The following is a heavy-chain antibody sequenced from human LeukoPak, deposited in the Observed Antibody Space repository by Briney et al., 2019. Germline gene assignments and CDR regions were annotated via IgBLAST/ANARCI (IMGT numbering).Heavy chain of an antibody. Sequence: QPGGSLRLSCAASGFTFSSYWMHWVRQAPGKGLVWVSRINSDGSSTTYADSVKGRFTISRDNAKNTLYLQMNSLRAEDTAVYYCASAGIVGAAAYGYWGQGTLVTVSS. CDR3: ASAGIVGAAAYGY. CDR1: GFTFSSYW. D-gene: IGHD1-26*01. V-gene: IGHV3-74*01. J-gene: IGHJ4*02. CDR2: INSDGSST.